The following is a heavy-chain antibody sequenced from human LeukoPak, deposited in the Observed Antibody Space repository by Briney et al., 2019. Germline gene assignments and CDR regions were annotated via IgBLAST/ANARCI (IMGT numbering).Heavy chain of an antibody. CDR2: IIPIFGTA. J-gene: IGHJ4*02. D-gene: IGHD1-26*01. V-gene: IGHV1-69*13. CDR1: GGTFSSYA. Sequence: SVKVSCKASGGTFSSYAISWVRQAPGQGLEWMGGIIPIFGTANYAQKFQGRVTITADESTSTAYMELSSLRSEDTAVYYCASIGYSGSYHFDYWGQGTLVTVSS. CDR3: ASIGYSGSYHFDY.